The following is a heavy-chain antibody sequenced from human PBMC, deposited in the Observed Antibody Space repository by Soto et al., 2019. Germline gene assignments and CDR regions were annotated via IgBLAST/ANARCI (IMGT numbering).Heavy chain of an antibody. V-gene: IGHV4-34*01. J-gene: IGHJ4*02. D-gene: IGHD1-26*01. Sequence: SETLSLTCAVYGGSFSGYYWSWIRQPPGKGLEWIGEINHSGSTNYNPSLKSLVTIKVDPSKNQFSLKLSSVTAADTAVYYCARGRANPLDYWGQGTLVTVSS. CDR2: INHSGST. CDR3: ARGRANPLDY. CDR1: GGSFSGYY.